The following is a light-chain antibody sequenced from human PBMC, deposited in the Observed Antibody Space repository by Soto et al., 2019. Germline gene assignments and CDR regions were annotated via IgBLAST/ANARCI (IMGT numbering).Light chain of an antibody. CDR3: QQTFTTPP. CDR1: QSITRY. Sequence: DIQMTQSPSSLSASVGDTVTITCRASQSITRYLHWYQQKPGKAPNLLIFAASSLQSGAPSRFSGSGSGTDFTLTISSLQPEHFATYFCQQTFTTPPFGPGTTVDI. V-gene: IGKV1-39*01. J-gene: IGKJ3*01. CDR2: AAS.